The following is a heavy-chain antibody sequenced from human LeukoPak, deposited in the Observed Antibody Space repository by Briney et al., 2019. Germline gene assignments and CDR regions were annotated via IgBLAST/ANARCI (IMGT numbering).Heavy chain of an antibody. CDR3: ARDRGIAAAGDY. J-gene: IGHJ4*02. CDR2: INPNSGGT. D-gene: IGHD6-13*01. CDR1: GYTFTGYY. V-gene: IGHV1-2*02. Sequence: ASVKVSCKASGYTFTGYYMHWVRQAPGQGLEWMGWINPNSGGTNYAQKFQGRVTMTRDTSISTAHMELSRLRSDDTAVYYCARDRGIAAAGDYWGQGTLVAVSS.